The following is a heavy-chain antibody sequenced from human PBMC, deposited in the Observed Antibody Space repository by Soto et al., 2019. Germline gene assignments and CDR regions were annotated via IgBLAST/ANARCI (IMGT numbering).Heavy chain of an antibody. CDR1: GFTFSSYS. CDR2: ISSSSSYI. J-gene: IGHJ4*02. D-gene: IGHD6-13*01. V-gene: IGHV3-21*01. CDR3: AAAAGTGGDY. Sequence: EVQLVESGGGLVQPGGSLRLSCAASGFTFSSYSMNWVRQAPGKGLEWVSSISSSSSYIYYADSVKGRFTISRDNAKNSLYLQMNSLRAEDTAVYYYAAAAGTGGDYWGQGTLVTVSS.